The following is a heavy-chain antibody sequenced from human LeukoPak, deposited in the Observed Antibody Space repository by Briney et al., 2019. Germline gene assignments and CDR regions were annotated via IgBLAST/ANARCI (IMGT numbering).Heavy chain of an antibody. D-gene: IGHD3-9*01. J-gene: IGHJ6*02. V-gene: IGHV3-9*01. CDR2: ISWNSGSI. CDR1: GFTFDDYA. CDR3: AKENYDILTGYKGYGMDV. Sequence: HPGGSLRLSCAASGFTFDDYAMHWVRQAPGKGLEWVSGISWNSGSIGYADSVKGRFIISRDNAKNSLYLQMNSLRAEDTALYYCAKENYDILTGYKGYGMDVWGQGTTVTVSS.